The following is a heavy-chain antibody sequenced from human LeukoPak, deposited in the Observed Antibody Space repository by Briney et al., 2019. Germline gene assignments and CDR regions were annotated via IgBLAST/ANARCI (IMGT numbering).Heavy chain of an antibody. CDR1: GGTFSSYA. D-gene: IGHD3-9*01. CDR3: ARDGRLLRYFDRNEGRAFDI. Sequence: ASVKVSCKASGGTFSSYAISWVRQAPGQGLEWMGRIIPILGIANYAQKFQGRVTITADKSTSTAYMELSSLRSEDTAVYYCARDGRLLRYFDRNEGRAFDIWGQGTMVTVSS. V-gene: IGHV1-69*04. CDR2: IIPILGIA. J-gene: IGHJ3*02.